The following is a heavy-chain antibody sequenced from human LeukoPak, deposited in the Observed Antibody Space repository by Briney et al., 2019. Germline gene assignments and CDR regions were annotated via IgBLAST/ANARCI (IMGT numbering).Heavy chain of an antibody. Sequence: SETLSLTCTVSGGSISSSSYYWGWIRQPPGKGLEWIGYIYHSGSTYYNPSLKSRVTISVDRSKNQFSLKLSSVTAADTAVYYCASGFKGAFDIWGQGTMVTVSS. CDR3: ASGFKGAFDI. D-gene: IGHD3-10*01. CDR1: GGSISSSSYY. CDR2: IYHSGST. J-gene: IGHJ3*02. V-gene: IGHV4-39*07.